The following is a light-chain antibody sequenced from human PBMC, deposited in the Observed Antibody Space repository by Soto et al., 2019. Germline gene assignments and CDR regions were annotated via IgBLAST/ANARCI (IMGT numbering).Light chain of an antibody. CDR2: DAS. CDR1: QSVSSSY. V-gene: IGKV3D-20*01. CDR3: QQYGSSPST. Sequence: EIVLTQSPATLSLSPGERATLSCGASQSVSSSYLAWYQQKPGLAPRLLIYDASSRATGIPDRFSGSWSGTDFTLTISRLEPEDFAVYYCQQYGSSPSTFGQGTKVEIK. J-gene: IGKJ1*01.